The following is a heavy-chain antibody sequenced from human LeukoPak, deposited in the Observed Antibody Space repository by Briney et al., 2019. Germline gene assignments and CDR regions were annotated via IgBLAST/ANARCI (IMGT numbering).Heavy chain of an antibody. CDR1: GGSISSGGYS. J-gene: IGHJ2*01. V-gene: IGHV4-30-2*01. CDR2: IYHSGST. CDR3: ARVYSGYEWGWYFDL. D-gene: IGHD5-12*01. Sequence: SQTLSLTCAVSGGSISSGGYSWSWIRRPPGKGLEWIGYIYHSGSTYYNPSLKSRVTISVDGSKNQFSLKLSSVTAADTAVYYCARVYSGYEWGWYFDLWGRGSLVTVSS.